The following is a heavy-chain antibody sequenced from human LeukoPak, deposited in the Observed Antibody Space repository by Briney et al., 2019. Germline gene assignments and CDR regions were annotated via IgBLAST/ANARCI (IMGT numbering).Heavy chain of an antibody. CDR2: IYPGDSDT. CDR1: GSIFTSYW. V-gene: IGHV5-51*01. J-gene: IGHJ4*02. D-gene: IGHD5-24*01. CDR3: ARLFGYNRGVDY. Sequence: GASLQISCKGSGSIFTSYWIGWVRQLPGKGLEWMGIIYPGDSDTRYSPSFQGQVTISADKSISTAYLQWSSLKASDTAMYYRARLFGYNRGVDYWGQGTLVTVSS.